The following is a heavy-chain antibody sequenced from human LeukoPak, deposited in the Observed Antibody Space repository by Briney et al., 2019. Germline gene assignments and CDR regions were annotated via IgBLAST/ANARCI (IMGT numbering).Heavy chain of an antibody. D-gene: IGHD3-9*01. Sequence: SETLSLTCTVSGGSISSYYWSWIRQPAGKGLEWIGRIYTSGSTNYNPSLKSRVTMSVDTSKNQFSLKLNSVTAADTAVYYCARDYDNNGENWFDPWGQGTLVTVSS. CDR1: GGSISSYY. J-gene: IGHJ5*02. CDR2: IYTSGST. CDR3: ARDYDNNGENWFDP. V-gene: IGHV4-4*07.